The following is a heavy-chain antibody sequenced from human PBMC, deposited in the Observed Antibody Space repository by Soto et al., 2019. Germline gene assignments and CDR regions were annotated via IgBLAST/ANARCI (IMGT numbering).Heavy chain of an antibody. CDR2: IFPNVGTA. CDR3: ARARYSSRWGTFDS. Sequence: QVHLEQSGAEVRKPGTSVKVSCKASGGSFSTNEIDWVRQAPGQGLEWMGRIFPNVGTADYAQKFQGPLTIIADASTSTVYMDLSRLTSADTAVYFCARARYSSRWGTFDSWGQGTQVAVSS. V-gene: IGHV1-69*01. D-gene: IGHD3-22*01. CDR1: GGSFSTNE. J-gene: IGHJ1*01.